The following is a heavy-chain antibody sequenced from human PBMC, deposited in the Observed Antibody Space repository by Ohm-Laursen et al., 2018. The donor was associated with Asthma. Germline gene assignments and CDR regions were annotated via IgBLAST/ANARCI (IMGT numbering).Heavy chain of an antibody. J-gene: IGHJ4*02. Sequence: SQTLSLTCTVSGGSISSGDYYRSWLRQPPGKGLEWIGYIYYSGSTYYNQSLKSRVTISVDTSKNQFYLKLSSVTAADTAVYYCARVLGDYMESTVDYWGQGTLVTVSS. CDR2: IYYSGST. D-gene: IGHD4-17*01. V-gene: IGHV4-30-4*01. CDR3: ARVLGDYMESTVDY. CDR1: GGSISSGDYY.